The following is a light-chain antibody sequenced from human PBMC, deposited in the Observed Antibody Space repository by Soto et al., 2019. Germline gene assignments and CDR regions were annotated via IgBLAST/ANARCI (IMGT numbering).Light chain of an antibody. V-gene: IGKV1-5*01. CDR3: LQYSSHSWT. CDR1: RSISDW. Sequence: DIQMTQSPSTLSPSVGDRVTITCRASRSISDWLAWYQQKPGKAPELLIFDASSLKSGVPSRFSGSGSGTEFTLTISRLQPDDVATYYCLQYSSHSWTFVQGTKVEIK. CDR2: DAS. J-gene: IGKJ1*01.